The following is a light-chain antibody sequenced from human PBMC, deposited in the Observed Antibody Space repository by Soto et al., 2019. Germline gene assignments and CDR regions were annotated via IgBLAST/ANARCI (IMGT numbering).Light chain of an antibody. CDR2: AAS. Sequence: DIQMTQSPSSLSASVGDRVTITCRASQGISNYLAWYQQIPGKVPKLLLSAASTLQSGVPSRFSGSGSGTDFTLTISSLQPEDVATYYCQKYTNVPAFGGGTKVESK. V-gene: IGKV1-27*01. J-gene: IGKJ4*01. CDR3: QKYTNVPA. CDR1: QGISNY.